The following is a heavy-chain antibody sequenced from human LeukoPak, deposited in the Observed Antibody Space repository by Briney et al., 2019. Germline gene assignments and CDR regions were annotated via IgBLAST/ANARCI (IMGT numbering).Heavy chain of an antibody. CDR3: AGAKQWLATDN. V-gene: IGHV4-59*01. CDR1: GGSMSSYH. J-gene: IGHJ4*02. Sequence: SETLSLTCTVSGGSMSSYHWSWFRQPPGKGLEWIGYISYSGSTNYDPSLKSRVTLSVDTSENQLSLKLTSMTAADTAVYYCAGAKQWLATDNWGPGTLVTVSS. CDR2: ISYSGST. D-gene: IGHD6-19*01.